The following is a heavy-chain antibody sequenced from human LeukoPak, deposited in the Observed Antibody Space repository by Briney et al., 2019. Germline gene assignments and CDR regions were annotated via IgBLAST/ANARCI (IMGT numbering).Heavy chain of an antibody. D-gene: IGHD3-22*01. CDR2: IKQDGSEK. CDR3: AKGPYDSSGYYYVSNYYYMDV. J-gene: IGHJ6*03. CDR1: GFTFSSYW. V-gene: IGHV3-7*01. Sequence: GGSLRLSCAASGFTFSSYWMSWVRQAPGKGLEWVANIKQDGSEKYYVDSVKGRFTISRDNSKNTLYLQMNSLRAEDTAVYYCAKGPYDSSGYYYVSNYYYMDVWGKGTTVTISS.